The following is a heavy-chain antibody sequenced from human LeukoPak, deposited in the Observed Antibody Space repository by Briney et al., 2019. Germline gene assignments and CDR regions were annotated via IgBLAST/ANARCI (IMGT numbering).Heavy chain of an antibody. J-gene: IGHJ4*02. D-gene: IGHD6-19*01. CDR2: IGISSGNT. Sequence: GGSLRLSCTASGFPFSDYSMNWVRQAPGKGLEWISYIGISSGNTKYADSVKGRFTISADNARNSLYLQMNSLRVEDTAVYYCARDLVAAVAGTPTFDYWGQGTLVTVSS. CDR1: GFPFSDYS. CDR3: ARDLVAAVAGTPTFDY. V-gene: IGHV3-48*04.